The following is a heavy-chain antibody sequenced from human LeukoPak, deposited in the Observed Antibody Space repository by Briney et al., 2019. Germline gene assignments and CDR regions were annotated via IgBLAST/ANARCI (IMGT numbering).Heavy chain of an antibody. CDR2: ICYTGST. CDR1: GGSISGHY. Sequence: PSETLSLTCTVSGGSISGHYWSWIRQSPGKGLEWIGYICYTGSTNYNPSLKSRVTISVDTSKNQFSLKLTSVTAADTAVYYCARIGTAASFDSWGQGTQVTVSS. J-gene: IGHJ5*01. V-gene: IGHV4-59*11. CDR3: ARIGTAASFDS. D-gene: IGHD6-13*01.